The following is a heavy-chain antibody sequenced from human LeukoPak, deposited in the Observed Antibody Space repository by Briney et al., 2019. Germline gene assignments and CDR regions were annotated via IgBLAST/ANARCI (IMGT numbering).Heavy chain of an antibody. J-gene: IGHJ4*02. CDR2: INPNSGGT. V-gene: IGHV1-2*02. D-gene: IGHD4-17*01. Sequence: ASVKVSCKASGYTFTGYYMHWVRQAPGQGLEWMGWINPNSGGTNYAQKFQGRVTMTEDTSTDTAYMELSSLRSEDTAVYYCATLRFRYGDYPNWGQGTLVTVSS. CDR3: ATLRFRYGDYPN. CDR1: GYTFTGYY.